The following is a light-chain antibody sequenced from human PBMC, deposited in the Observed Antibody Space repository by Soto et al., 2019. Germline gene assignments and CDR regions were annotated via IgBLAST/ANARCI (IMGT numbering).Light chain of an antibody. V-gene: IGKV3-15*01. CDR2: GAS. Sequence: EFVLTQSPCTLSLSAGERATVSCSSSQSISDTLAWYQQKPGQAPRLLIYGASRRATGFPDRFSGSRSGTEFTLTISSLQPDDDATYYCQKYNSYSPLTFGGGTKVDIK. J-gene: IGKJ4*01. CDR1: QSISDT. CDR3: QKYNSYSPLT.